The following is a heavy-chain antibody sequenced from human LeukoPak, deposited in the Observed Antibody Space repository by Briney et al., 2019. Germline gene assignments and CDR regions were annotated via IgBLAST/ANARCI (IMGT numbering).Heavy chain of an antibody. D-gene: IGHD3-10*02. CDR2: IYYSGST. CDR1: GGSISSYY. V-gene: IGHV4-59*01. Sequence: SETLSLTCTVSGGSISSYYWSWIRQPPGKGLEWIGYIYYSGSTNYNPSLKSRVTISVDTSKNQFSLKLSSVTAADTAVYCCAELGITMIGGVWGKGTTVTISS. J-gene: IGHJ6*04. CDR3: AELGITMIGGV.